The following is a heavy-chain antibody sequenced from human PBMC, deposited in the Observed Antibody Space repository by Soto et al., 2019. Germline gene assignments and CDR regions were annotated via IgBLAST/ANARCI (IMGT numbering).Heavy chain of an antibody. CDR2: ISYSGNT. CDR3: ATRHDFWGGYPHDY. J-gene: IGHJ4*02. V-gene: IGHV4-39*01. D-gene: IGHD3-3*01. Sequence: QLHLQESGPGLVRPSETLSLTCTVSGGSITIENYYWGWIRQPPGRGLEWVGSISYSGNTYYNPSPKSRLTISVDRSKNQFPLPVRSVTAADTALYYCATRHDFWGGYPHDYWGQGTLVTVSS. CDR1: GGSITIENYY.